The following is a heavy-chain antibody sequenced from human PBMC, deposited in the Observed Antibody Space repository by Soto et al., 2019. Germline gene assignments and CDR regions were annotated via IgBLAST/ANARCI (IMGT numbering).Heavy chain of an antibody. V-gene: IGHV5-51*01. D-gene: IGHD7-27*01. CDR2: IYPGDSDT. J-gene: IGHJ6*03. CDR3: SRQRTGDRYYYYYMDV. Sequence: GESLKISCKGSGYSFTSYWIGWVRQMPGKGLEWMGIIYPGDSDTRYSPSFQGQVTISADKSNSTAYLQWSSLKASDTAMYYCSRQRTGDRYYYYYMDVWGKGTTVTVSS. CDR1: GYSFTSYW.